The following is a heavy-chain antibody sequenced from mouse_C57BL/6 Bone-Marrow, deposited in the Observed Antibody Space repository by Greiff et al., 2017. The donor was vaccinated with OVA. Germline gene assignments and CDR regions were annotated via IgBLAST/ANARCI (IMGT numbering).Heavy chain of an antibody. CDR1: GYSITSGYD. V-gene: IGHV3-1*01. Sequence: EVMLVESGPGMVKPSQSLSLTCTVTGYSITSGYDWHWIRHFPGNKLEWMGYISYSGSTNYNPSLKSRISITHDTSKNHFFLKLNYVTTEDTATYYCARGADSSDFDYWGQGTTLTVSS. J-gene: IGHJ2*01. CDR2: ISYSGST. D-gene: IGHD3-2*01. CDR3: ARGADSSDFDY.